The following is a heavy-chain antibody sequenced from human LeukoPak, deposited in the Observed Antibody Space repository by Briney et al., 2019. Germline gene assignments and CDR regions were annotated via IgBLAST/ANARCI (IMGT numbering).Heavy chain of an antibody. V-gene: IGHV4-39*07. Sequence: SETLSLTCTVSGGSISSSRYYWAWIRQSPGKGLEWIGSLYYSGSAYYNPSLKSRVTISVDTSNNQFSLKLTSVTAADTAVYYCAREGTREWETDYWGQGTLVTVSS. CDR1: GGSISSSRYY. CDR3: AREGTREWETDY. J-gene: IGHJ4*02. CDR2: LYYSGSA. D-gene: IGHD1-26*01.